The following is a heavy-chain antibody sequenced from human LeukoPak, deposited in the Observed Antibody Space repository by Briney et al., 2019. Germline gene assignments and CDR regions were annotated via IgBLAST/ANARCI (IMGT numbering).Heavy chain of an antibody. J-gene: IGHJ4*02. CDR1: GFTFSSYG. CDR3: AKGPPTIVVVVAATTGPFDY. D-gene: IGHD2-15*01. V-gene: IGHV3-30*18. CDR2: ISHDGSNK. Sequence: GRSLRLSCAASGFTFSSYGMHWVRQAPGKGLEWVAVISHDGSNKYYADSVKGRFTISRDNSKNTLYLQMNSLRAEDTAVYYCAKGPPTIVVVVAATTGPFDYWGQGTLVTVSS.